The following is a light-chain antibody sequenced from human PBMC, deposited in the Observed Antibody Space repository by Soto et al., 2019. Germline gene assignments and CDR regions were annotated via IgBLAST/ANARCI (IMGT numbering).Light chain of an antibody. V-gene: IGKV3-20*01. J-gene: IGKJ3*01. Sequence: EIVLTQSPGTLSLSPGERATLSCRASQSVSSSYLAWYQQKPGQAPRLLIYGASSRATGIPGRFSGSGSGTDFTLTISRLEPEDFAVYYCQRYGRSPFTFGPGTKVDI. CDR1: QSVSSSY. CDR3: QRYGRSPFT. CDR2: GAS.